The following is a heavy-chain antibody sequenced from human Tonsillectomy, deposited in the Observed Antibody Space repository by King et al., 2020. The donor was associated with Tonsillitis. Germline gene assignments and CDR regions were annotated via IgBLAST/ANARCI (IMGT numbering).Heavy chain of an antibody. V-gene: IGHV4-59*01. CDR3: ARAGYNWNGVIEFHEYYFDY. CDR1: GGSISSYY. D-gene: IGHD1-20*01. CDR2: IYYSGST. Sequence: VQLQESGPGLVKPSETLSLTCTVSGGSISSYYWSWIRQPPGKGLEWIGYIYYSGSTNYNPSLKSRVTISVDTSKNQFYLKLSSVTAADTAVYYCARAGYNWNGVIEFHEYYFDYWRQGTLVTVSS. J-gene: IGHJ4*02.